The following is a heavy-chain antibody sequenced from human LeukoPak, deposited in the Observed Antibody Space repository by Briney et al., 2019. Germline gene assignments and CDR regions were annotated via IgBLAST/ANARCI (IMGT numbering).Heavy chain of an antibody. Sequence: PSETLSLTCTVSGGSISSYYWSWIRQPAGKGLEWIGRIYTSGSTNYNPSLKSRVTMSVDTSKNQFSLKLSSVTAADTAVYYCARSGVLTGWNAFDIWGQGTMVTVSS. CDR2: IYTSGST. V-gene: IGHV4-4*07. CDR3: ARSGVLTGWNAFDI. CDR1: GGSISSYY. D-gene: IGHD3-9*01. J-gene: IGHJ3*02.